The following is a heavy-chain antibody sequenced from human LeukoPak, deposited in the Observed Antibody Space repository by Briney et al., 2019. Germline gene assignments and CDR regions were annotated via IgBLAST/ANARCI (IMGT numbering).Heavy chain of an antibody. CDR2: IYYSGST. V-gene: IGHV4-59*01. D-gene: IGHD3-10*01. CDR3: ARDLGVMVRAFDI. CDR1: GGSISSYY. J-gene: IGHJ3*02. Sequence: KPSETLSLTWTVSGGSISSYYWTWIRQPPGKRLEWIGYIYYSGSTSYNPSLKSRVTISVDTSKNQISLKLSSVTAADTAVYYCARDLGVMVRAFDIWGQGTMVTVSS.